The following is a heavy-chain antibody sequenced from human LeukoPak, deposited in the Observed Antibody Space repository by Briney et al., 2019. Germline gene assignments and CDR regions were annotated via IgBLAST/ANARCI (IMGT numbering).Heavy chain of an antibody. J-gene: IGHJ4*02. CDR3: ARAGPNYYDSSGPFDY. D-gene: IGHD3-22*01. V-gene: IGHV1-46*01. CDR2: ISPSGGST. CDR1: GYTFTSNY. Sequence: ASVKVSCKAFGYTFTSNYMHWVRQAPGQGPEWMGVISPSGGSTTYAQKFQGRVTLTRDMSTSTVYMELSSLRSEDTAVYYCARAGPNYYDSSGPFDYWGQGTLVTVSS.